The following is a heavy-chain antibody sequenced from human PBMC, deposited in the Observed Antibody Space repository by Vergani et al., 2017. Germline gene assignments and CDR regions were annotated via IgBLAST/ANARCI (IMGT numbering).Heavy chain of an antibody. CDR2: INSDGDST. Sequence: EVQLVESGGGLVKRGGSLRLSCTASGFTFSNYWMQWVRQAPGKGLMWVSRINSDGDSTSYADSVKGRFTISRDNAKNTLYLQMDSLRAEDTAVYYCARETRDTPSSLDYWGQGTLVTVSS. CDR1: GFTFSNYW. V-gene: IGHV3-74*02. D-gene: IGHD5-24*01. CDR3: ARETRDTPSSLDY. J-gene: IGHJ4*02.